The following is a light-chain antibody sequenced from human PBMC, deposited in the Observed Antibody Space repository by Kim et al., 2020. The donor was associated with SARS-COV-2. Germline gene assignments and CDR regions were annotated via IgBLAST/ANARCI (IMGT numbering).Light chain of an antibody. Sequence: VSPGERATLPCRASQSGSSNLAWYQQKPGQAPRLLIYGASTRATGIPARFSGSGSGTEFTLTISSLQSEDFAVYYCQQYNNWPLTFGGGTKVDIK. CDR2: GAS. J-gene: IGKJ4*01. CDR1: QSGSSN. V-gene: IGKV3-15*01. CDR3: QQYNNWPLT.